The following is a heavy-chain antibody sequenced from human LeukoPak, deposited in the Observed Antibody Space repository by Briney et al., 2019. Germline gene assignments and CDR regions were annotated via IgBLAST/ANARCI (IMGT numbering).Heavy chain of an antibody. J-gene: IGHJ4*02. CDR3: ARHGSGFYFFDY. Sequence: SETLSLTCTVSGGSIRSFYWSWIRQPPGKGLEWIGYIFYSGSTNYNPSLKSRVTISVDTSKNQFSLKLSSVTAADTAVYYCARHGSGFYFFDYWGQGTLVTVSS. V-gene: IGHV4-59*08. CDR1: GGSIRSFY. D-gene: IGHD3-3*01. CDR2: IFYSGST.